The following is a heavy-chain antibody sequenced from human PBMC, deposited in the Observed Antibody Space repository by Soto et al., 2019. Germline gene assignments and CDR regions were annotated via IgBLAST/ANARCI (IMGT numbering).Heavy chain of an antibody. CDR3: ASWLNGQDWYQTPRRDWFDP. Sequence: PSETLSLTCTVSCGSISSSSYYWGWIRQPPGKGLEWIGSIYYSGSTYYNPSLKSRVTISVDTSKNQFSLKLSSVTAADTAVYYCASWLNGQDWYQTPRRDWFDPWGQGTLVTVSS. V-gene: IGHV4-39*01. D-gene: IGHD2-2*01. J-gene: IGHJ5*02. CDR2: IYYSGST. CDR1: CGSISSSSYY.